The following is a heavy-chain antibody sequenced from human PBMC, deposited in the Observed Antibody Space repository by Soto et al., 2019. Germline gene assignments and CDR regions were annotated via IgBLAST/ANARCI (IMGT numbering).Heavy chain of an antibody. Sequence: ASVKVSCKASGYTFTGYYMHWVRQAPGQGLEWMGWINPNSGGTNYAQKFQGWVTMTRDTSISTAYMELSRLRSDDTAVYYCARDWGGSGYSSSSRVYYGMDVWGQGTTVTVSS. D-gene: IGHD6-6*01. CDR1: GYTFTGYY. CDR2: INPNSGGT. CDR3: ARDWGGSGYSSSSRVYYGMDV. V-gene: IGHV1-2*04. J-gene: IGHJ6*02.